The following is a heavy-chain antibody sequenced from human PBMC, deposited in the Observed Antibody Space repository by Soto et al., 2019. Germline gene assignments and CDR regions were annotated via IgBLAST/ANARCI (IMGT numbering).Heavy chain of an antibody. CDR1: GFTFSSYG. V-gene: IGHV3-33*01. CDR3: ARGDQIAAAGTGVYYYYYGMDV. Sequence: QVQLVESGGGVVQPGRSLRLSCAASGFTFSSYGMHWVRQAPGKGLEWVAVIWYDGSNKYYADSVKGRFTISRDNSKNTLYLQMNSLRAEDTAVYYCARGDQIAAAGTGVYYYYYGMDVWGQGITVTVSS. D-gene: IGHD6-13*01. CDR2: IWYDGSNK. J-gene: IGHJ6*02.